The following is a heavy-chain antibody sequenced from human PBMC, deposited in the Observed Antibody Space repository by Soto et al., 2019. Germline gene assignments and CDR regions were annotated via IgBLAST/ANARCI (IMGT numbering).Heavy chain of an antibody. Sequence: QLQLQESGPGLVKPSETLSLTCSVSGDSINSDKYYWGWIRQPPGKGLEWLGSIYYRGNTYYNPSLTTRVTISLDKSKSQFSLKLNSVTAADSAVYFCARLEGLATISYYFDFWGQGALVTVSS. CDR1: GDSINSDKYY. CDR3: ARLEGLATISYYFDF. D-gene: IGHD3-9*01. CDR2: IYYRGNT. V-gene: IGHV4-39*01. J-gene: IGHJ4*02.